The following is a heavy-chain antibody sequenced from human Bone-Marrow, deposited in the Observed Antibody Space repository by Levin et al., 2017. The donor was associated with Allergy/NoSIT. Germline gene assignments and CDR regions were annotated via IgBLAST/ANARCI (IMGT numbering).Heavy chain of an antibody. CDR2: ISYSGET. V-gene: IGHV4-59*01. J-gene: IGHJ4*02. CDR1: GDSISADY. Sequence: SQTLSLTCTLSGDSISADYWSWIRQPPGQGLEWIAWISYSGETNYNPSLKSRVTISADTSRNQFSLKLNSVTAADTAVFYCARGGTSSKYFDYWGRGTLVTVSP. CDR3: ARGGTSSKYFDY.